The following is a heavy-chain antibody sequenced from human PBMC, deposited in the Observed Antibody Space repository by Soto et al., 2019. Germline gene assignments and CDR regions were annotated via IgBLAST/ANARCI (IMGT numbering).Heavy chain of an antibody. Sequence: QITLKESGPTLVRPAQTLTLTCGFSGFSLSSYGMGVAWIRQPPGKALEWLALIYLDDDKRYSPSLKDRLAISKDTSSNQVVLTITNMDPGDTSTYFCAHAGDYDLLTFDLWGPGTLVTVSS. CDR3: AHAGDYDLLTFDL. CDR1: GFSLSSYGMG. J-gene: IGHJ5*02. V-gene: IGHV2-5*02. CDR2: IYLDDDK. D-gene: IGHD4-17*01.